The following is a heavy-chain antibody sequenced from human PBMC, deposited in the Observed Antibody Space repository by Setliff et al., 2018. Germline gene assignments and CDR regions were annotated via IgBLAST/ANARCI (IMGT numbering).Heavy chain of an antibody. Sequence: GASVKVSCKASGYIFTSYGISWVRQAPGQGLEWMGWISTYNGVTNYAQRFQGRVTMTTDTSTSAAYMELRSLRSDDTAVYYCERLVRYCTATSCQRTSGDDFWGQGTLVTVSS. CDR3: ERLVRYCTATSCQRTSGDDF. D-gene: IGHD2-2*01. CDR2: ISTYNGVT. CDR1: GYIFTSYG. V-gene: IGHV1-18*01. J-gene: IGHJ4*02.